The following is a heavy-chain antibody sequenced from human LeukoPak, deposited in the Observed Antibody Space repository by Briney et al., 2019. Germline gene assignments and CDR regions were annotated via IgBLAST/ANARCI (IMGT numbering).Heavy chain of an antibody. V-gene: IGHV3-9*01. CDR3: AKEIRYSSDWYGGLDY. J-gene: IGHJ4*02. CDR2: ISWNSGSL. Sequence: PGGSLRLSCAASGFTFDDYAMHWVRQAPGKGLEWVLGISWNSGSLGYADSVKGRFTISRDNAKNSLYLQMNSLRAEDTALYYCAKEIRYSSDWYGGLDYWGQGTLVTVSS. D-gene: IGHD6-19*01. CDR1: GFTFDDYA.